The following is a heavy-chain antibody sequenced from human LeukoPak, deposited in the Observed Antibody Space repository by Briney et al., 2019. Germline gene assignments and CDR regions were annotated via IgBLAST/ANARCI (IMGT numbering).Heavy chain of an antibody. V-gene: IGHV1-46*01. CDR2: INPSGGST. CDR1: GYTFTSYY. Sequence: ASVKVSCKASGYTFTSYYMHWVRQAPGQGLEWMGIINPSGGSTSYAQKFQGRVTMTRDTSISTAYMELSRLRSDDTAVYYCAREVPPVYYFDYWGQGTLVTVSS. CDR3: AREVPPVYYFDY. J-gene: IGHJ4*02.